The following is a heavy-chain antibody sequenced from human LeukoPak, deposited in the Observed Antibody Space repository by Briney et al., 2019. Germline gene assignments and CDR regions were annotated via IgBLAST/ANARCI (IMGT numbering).Heavy chain of an antibody. D-gene: IGHD3-22*01. J-gene: IGHJ3*02. V-gene: IGHV1-2*06. CDR2: INPNSGGT. Sequence: ASVKVSCKASGYTFTGYYMHWVRQAPGQGLESMGRINPNSGGTNYAQKFQGRVTMTRDTSISTAYMELSRLRSDDTAVYYCAKGWDSSGYPYDAFDIWGQGTMVTVSS. CDR1: GYTFTGYY. CDR3: AKGWDSSGYPYDAFDI.